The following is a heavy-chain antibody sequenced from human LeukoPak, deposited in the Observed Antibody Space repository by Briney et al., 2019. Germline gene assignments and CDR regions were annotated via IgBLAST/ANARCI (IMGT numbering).Heavy chain of an antibody. CDR1: GFTFSNYW. D-gene: IGHD3-10*01. V-gene: IGHV3-74*01. J-gene: IGHJ4*02. Sequence: GGSLRLSCAASGFTFSNYWMHWVRQAPGKGLVWVARINEGGRSTGFADSAKGRFTISRDNSKNTLYLQMNSLRAEDTAVYYCAKRSGVSYGYFDYWGQGTLVTVSS. CDR3: AKRSGVSYGYFDY. CDR2: INEGGRST.